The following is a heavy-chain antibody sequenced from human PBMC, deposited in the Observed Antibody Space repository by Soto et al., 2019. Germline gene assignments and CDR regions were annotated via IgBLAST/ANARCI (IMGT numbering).Heavy chain of an antibody. CDR1: GFTFSSYA. J-gene: IGHJ4*02. CDR2: ISYDGSNK. D-gene: IGHD1-1*01. Sequence: GGSLRLSCAASGFTFSSYAMHWVRQAPGKGLEWVAVISYDGSNKYYADSVKGRFTISRDNSKNTLYLQMNSLRAEDTAGYYCAKELERHFDYWGQGTLVTVSS. CDR3: AKELERHFDY. V-gene: IGHV3-30-3*02.